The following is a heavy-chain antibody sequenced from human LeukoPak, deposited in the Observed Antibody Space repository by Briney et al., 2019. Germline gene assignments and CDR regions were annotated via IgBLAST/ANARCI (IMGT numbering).Heavy chain of an antibody. Sequence: GGSLRLSCAASGFTFSSYWMHWVRQAPGKGLEWVSRINEDGSIITYADSVKGRFTISRDNAKNTPYLQMNSLRAEDTAVYYCVRDLIQVWTPGDDFDYWGQGTLVTVSS. V-gene: IGHV3-74*01. D-gene: IGHD3-16*01. CDR3: VRDLIQVWTPGDDFDY. CDR2: INEDGSII. J-gene: IGHJ4*02. CDR1: GFTFSSYW.